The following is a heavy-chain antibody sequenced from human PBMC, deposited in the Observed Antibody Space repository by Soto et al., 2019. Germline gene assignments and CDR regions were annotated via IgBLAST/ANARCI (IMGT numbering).Heavy chain of an antibody. D-gene: IGHD6-13*01. CDR2: ISAYNGNT. CDR1: GYTFTSYG. J-gene: IGHJ5*02. V-gene: IGHV1-18*01. Sequence: QVQLVQSGAEVKKPGASVKVSCKASGYTFTSYGISWVRQAPGQGLEWMGWISAYNGNTNYAQKVQGRVTMTTDTSTSTAHLELSSLRSDDTAVYYCARSSGSADRFDPWGQGTLVTVSS. CDR3: ARSSGSADRFDP.